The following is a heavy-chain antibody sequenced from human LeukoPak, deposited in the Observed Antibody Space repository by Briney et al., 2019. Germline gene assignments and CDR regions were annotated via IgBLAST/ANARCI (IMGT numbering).Heavy chain of an antibody. J-gene: IGHJ6*03. CDR2: IYYSGST. CDR1: GGSISSSSYY. D-gene: IGHD2-15*01. Sequence: SETLSLTCTVSGGSISSSSYYWGWIRQPPGKGLEWIGSIYYSGSTYYNPSLKSRVTISVDTSKNQFSLKLSSVTAADTAVYYCAREPNGAGGSWGLDYYYYMDVWGKGTTVTISS. CDR3: AREPNGAGGSWGLDYYYYMDV. V-gene: IGHV4-39*07.